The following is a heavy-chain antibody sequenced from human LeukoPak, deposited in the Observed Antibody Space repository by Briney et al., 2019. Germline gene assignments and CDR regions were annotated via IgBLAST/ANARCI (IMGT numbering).Heavy chain of an antibody. V-gene: IGHV3-7*01. Sequence: GGSLRLSCAASGFTFSSYWMNWARQAPGKGLEWVASINHNGNVNYYVDSVKGRFTISRDNAKNSLYLQMSNLRAEDTAVYYCTRRLDEWGQGTLVTVSS. D-gene: IGHD3-16*01. J-gene: IGHJ4*02. CDR2: INHNGNVN. CDR1: GFTFSSYW. CDR3: TRRLDE.